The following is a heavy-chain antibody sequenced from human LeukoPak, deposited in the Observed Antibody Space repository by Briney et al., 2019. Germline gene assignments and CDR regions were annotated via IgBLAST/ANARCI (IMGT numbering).Heavy chain of an antibody. Sequence: SGTLSLTCAVSGGSISSSNWWSWIRQPPGKGLEWIGSIYYSGSTYYNPSLKSRVTISVDTSKNQFSLKVSSVTAADTAVYYCARRELLSTPDAFDIWGQGTMVTVSS. CDR2: IYYSGST. CDR1: GGSISSSNW. V-gene: IGHV4-39*01. D-gene: IGHD3-10*01. CDR3: ARRELLSTPDAFDI. J-gene: IGHJ3*02.